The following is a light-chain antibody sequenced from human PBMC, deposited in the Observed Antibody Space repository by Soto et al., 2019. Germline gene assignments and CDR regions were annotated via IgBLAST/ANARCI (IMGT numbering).Light chain of an antibody. CDR1: QSISSN. CDR3: HQYNNWPPEVT. Sequence: EILMTQSPATLSVSPGERATLSCRASQSISSNLAWYQQKPAQAPRLLIYDASTRATGIPARFSGSGSGTDFTLTISSLQSEDLAVYYCHQYNNWPPEVTFGGGTKVDIK. V-gene: IGKV3-15*01. CDR2: DAS. J-gene: IGKJ4*01.